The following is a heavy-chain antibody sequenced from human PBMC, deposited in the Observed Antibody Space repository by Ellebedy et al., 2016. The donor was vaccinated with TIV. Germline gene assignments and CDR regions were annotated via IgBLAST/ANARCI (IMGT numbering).Heavy chain of an antibody. CDR3: ARDLGGAVASGP. D-gene: IGHD6-19*01. J-gene: IGHJ5*02. V-gene: IGHV3-74*01. Sequence: PGGSLRLSCAASGFTFSSYWMHWVRQAPGKGLVWVSRIKSDGGNTNYADSVKGRFTISRDNAKNTLYLQMNSLRAEDTAVYYCARDLGGAVASGPWGQGTLVTVSS. CDR1: GFTFSSYW. CDR2: IKSDGGNT.